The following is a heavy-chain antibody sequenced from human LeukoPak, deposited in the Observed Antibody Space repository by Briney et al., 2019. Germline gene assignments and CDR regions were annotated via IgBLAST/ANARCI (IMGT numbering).Heavy chain of an antibody. V-gene: IGHV3-74*01. Sequence: GGSLSPSCEPLGSPLGSNWLPWAPQAQGKGLVRVSGISTDGSRPRYADSVNGRFTISRDNAKNTLYLQMNSLRAEDTAVYFCVRDGQGSTPLDYWGQGTLVTVSS. D-gene: IGHD2-15*01. CDR1: GSPLGSNW. J-gene: IGHJ4*02. CDR3: VRDGQGSTPLDY. CDR2: ISTDGSRP.